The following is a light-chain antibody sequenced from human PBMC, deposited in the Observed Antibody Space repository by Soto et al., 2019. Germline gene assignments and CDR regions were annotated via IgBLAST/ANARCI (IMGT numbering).Light chain of an antibody. CDR3: QQYKNWPPWT. CDR2: GAS. Sequence: EIVMTQSPATLSVSPGERATLSCRASQSVSSNLAWYQQKPGQAPRLLIYGASTRATGIPARFSGSGSGTEFTLTISSLQSEYFAVYYGQQYKNWPPWTFGQGTKVEIK. V-gene: IGKV3-15*01. CDR1: QSVSSN. J-gene: IGKJ1*01.